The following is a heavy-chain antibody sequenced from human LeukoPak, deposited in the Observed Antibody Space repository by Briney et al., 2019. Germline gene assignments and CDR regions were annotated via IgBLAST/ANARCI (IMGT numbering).Heavy chain of an antibody. V-gene: IGHV4-31*03. CDR2: IYYSGST. D-gene: IGHD4-17*01. CDR3: ARYDYGDYSVVWYFDL. Sequence: SETLSLTCTVSGGSISSGGYYWSWIRQHPGKGLEWIGYIYYSGSTYYNPSLKSRVTISVDTSKNQFSLKLSSVTAADTAVYYCARYDYGDYSVVWYFDLWGRGTLVTVSS. CDR1: GGSISSGGYY. J-gene: IGHJ2*01.